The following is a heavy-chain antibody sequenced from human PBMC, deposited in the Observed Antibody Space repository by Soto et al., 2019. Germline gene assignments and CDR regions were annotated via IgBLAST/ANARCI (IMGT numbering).Heavy chain of an antibody. CDR3: AAEVGFGPLFDY. J-gene: IGHJ4*02. D-gene: IGHD3-3*01. CDR1: GGSISSSNW. CDR2: IYHSGST. V-gene: IGHV4-4*02. Sequence: PSETLSLTCAVSGGSISSSNWWSWVRQPPGKGLECIGEIYHSGSTNYNPSLKSRVTISVDTSKNQFSLRLSSVTAADTAVYYCAAEVGFGPLFDYWGQGTLVTVSS.